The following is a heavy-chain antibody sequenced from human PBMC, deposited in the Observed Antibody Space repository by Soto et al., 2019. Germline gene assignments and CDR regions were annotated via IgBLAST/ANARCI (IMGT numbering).Heavy chain of an antibody. CDR1: GFTFSSYA. J-gene: IGHJ4*02. CDR2: ISGSGGST. D-gene: IGHD3-16*02. Sequence: PGGSLRLSCAASGFTFSSYAMSWVRQAPGKGLEWVSAISGSGGSTYYADSVKGRFTISRDNSKNTLYLQMNSLRAEDTAVYYCARDLSYYDYVWGSYRYGPFDYWGQGTLVTVSS. CDR3: ARDLSYYDYVWGSYRYGPFDY. V-gene: IGHV3-23*01.